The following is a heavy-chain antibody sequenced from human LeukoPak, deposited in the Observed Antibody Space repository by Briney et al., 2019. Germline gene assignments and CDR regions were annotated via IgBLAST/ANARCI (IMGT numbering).Heavy chain of an antibody. D-gene: IGHD2-2*01. CDR1: GYSFTSYW. CDR2: IYPGDSDT. J-gene: IGHJ4*02. Sequence: GESLKISCKGSGYSFTSYWIGWVRQMPGKGLEWIGIIYPGDSDTRYSPSFQGQVTISADKSISTAYLQWSSLKASDTAMYYCARHSRYCSSTSCYLRWYFDYWGQGTLVTVSS. CDR3: ARHSRYCSSTSCYLRWYFDY. V-gene: IGHV5-51*01.